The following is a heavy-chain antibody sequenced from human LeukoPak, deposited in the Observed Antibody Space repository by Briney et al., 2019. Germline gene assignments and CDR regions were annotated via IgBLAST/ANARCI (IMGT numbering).Heavy chain of an antibody. CDR3: ARASSPYYGDYATD. V-gene: IGHV3-33*01. Sequence: GGSLRLSCAASGFTFSSYGMHWVRQAPGKGLEWVAVKWYDGSNKYYADSVKGRFTISRDNSKNTLYLQMNSLRAEDTAVYYCARASSPYYGDYATDWGQGTLVTVSS. J-gene: IGHJ4*02. D-gene: IGHD4-17*01. CDR1: GFTFSSYG. CDR2: KWYDGSNK.